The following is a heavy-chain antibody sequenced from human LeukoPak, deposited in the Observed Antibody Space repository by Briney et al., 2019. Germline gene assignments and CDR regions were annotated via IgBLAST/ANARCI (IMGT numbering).Heavy chain of an antibody. CDR2: IIPIFGTA. D-gene: IGHD3-22*01. V-gene: IGHV1-69*13. CDR3: AVEVYYDSSGYYDFDY. CDR1: GGTFISYA. Sequence: GASVTVSFTASGGTFISYAISWVRQAPGQGLEWMGGIIPIFGTANYAQKFQGRVTITADESTSTAYMELSSLRSEDTAVYYCAVEVYYDSSGYYDFDYWGQGTLVTVSS. J-gene: IGHJ4*02.